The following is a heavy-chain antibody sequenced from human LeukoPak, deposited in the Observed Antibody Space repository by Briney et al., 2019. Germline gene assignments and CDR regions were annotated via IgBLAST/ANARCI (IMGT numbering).Heavy chain of an antibody. CDR2: MRRDGNEI. J-gene: IGHJ4*02. CDR1: GFTFSSYG. V-gene: IGHV3-7*01. Sequence: QPGRSLRLSCAASGFTFSSYGMHWVRQAPGKGLEWVANMRRDGNEIYYLDSLKGRFTMSRDNAKNTLYLQMNSLRAEDTAVYYCARDFAGGDDYWGQGTLVTVSS. CDR3: ARDFAGGDDY. D-gene: IGHD3-16*01.